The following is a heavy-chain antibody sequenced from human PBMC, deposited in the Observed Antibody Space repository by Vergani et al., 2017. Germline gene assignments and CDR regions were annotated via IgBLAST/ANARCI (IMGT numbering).Heavy chain of an antibody. Sequence: QVQLVESGGGVVQPGRSLRLSCTSSGFTFSTYAMHWVRQAQGKGLEWLAIFYYDGSKKYYADSVKGRFTISRDNSRNTLDLLMSSLRAEDTAIYYCVREGSYCGSTTCRNPSYVYYYHMDVWGEGTTVTVSS. V-gene: IGHV3-33*01. CDR2: FYYDGSKK. D-gene: IGHD2-21*01. CDR1: GFTFSTYA. J-gene: IGHJ6*03. CDR3: VREGSYCGSTTCRNPSYVYYYHMDV.